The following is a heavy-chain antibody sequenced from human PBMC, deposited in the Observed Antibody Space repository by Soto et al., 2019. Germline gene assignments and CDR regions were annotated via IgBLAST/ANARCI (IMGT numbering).Heavy chain of an antibody. D-gene: IGHD6-19*01. CDR1: GYTFTSYY. CDR2: NNPIGGST. J-gene: IGHJ6*02. V-gene: IGHV1-46*03. Sequence: GGSVKVSCKASGYTFTSYYMHWVRQAPGQGVEWKGKNNPIGGSTSYAQKFQGRVTMTRDTSTSTVYMELSSLRSEDTAVYYCARDRTERQQWLVRPHSGNRETLDGMDVWGQGTTVTVSS. CDR3: ARDRTERQQWLVRPHSGNRETLDGMDV.